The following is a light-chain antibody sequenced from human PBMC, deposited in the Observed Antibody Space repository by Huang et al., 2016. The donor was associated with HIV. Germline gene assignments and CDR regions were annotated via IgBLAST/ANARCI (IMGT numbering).Light chain of an antibody. Sequence: EIVMTQSPATLSVSPGERAALSCRASHSVYTNLAWYQQKPGQAPRLLIYDASTRATGIPVRFSGSGYGTEFTLTISSLQSEDFAVYYCQQYNGWPPKYTFGQGTKLEIK. CDR3: QQYNGWPPKYT. CDR2: DAS. CDR1: HSVYTN. J-gene: IGKJ2*01. V-gene: IGKV3-15*01.